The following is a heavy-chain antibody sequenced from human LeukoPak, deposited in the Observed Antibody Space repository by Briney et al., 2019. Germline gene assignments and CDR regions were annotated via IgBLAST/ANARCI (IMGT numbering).Heavy chain of an antibody. Sequence: ASVKVSFKASGYTFTAYGINWERQAPGQGLEWMGRISTFNDNTKYAQKFQDRVSMTIDTSTSTDYVDLRSLRSDDTAVYYCARDGGDFWSGPWFDPWGQGTLVTVSS. J-gene: IGHJ5*02. CDR2: ISTFNDNT. D-gene: IGHD3-3*01. CDR1: GYTFTAYG. V-gene: IGHV1-18*01. CDR3: ARDGGDFWSGPWFDP.